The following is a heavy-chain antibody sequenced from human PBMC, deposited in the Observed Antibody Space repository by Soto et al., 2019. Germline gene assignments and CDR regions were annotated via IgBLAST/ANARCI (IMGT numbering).Heavy chain of an antibody. D-gene: IGHD4-17*01. J-gene: IGHJ2*01. CDR3: ARGLRFHWYSDL. Sequence: QVQLQESGPGLVKPSQTLSLTCTVSGGSISSNNYYWSWIRQHPGKGLEWIGYIYYSGSTYYNPSLKSRVTISVDTSKNQFSLKVSSVTAADTAVYYCARGLRFHWYSDLWGRGTLVAVSS. V-gene: IGHV4-31*03. CDR2: IYYSGST. CDR1: GGSISSNNYY.